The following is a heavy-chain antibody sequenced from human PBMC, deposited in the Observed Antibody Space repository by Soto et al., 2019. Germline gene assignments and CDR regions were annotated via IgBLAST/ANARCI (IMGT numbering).Heavy chain of an antibody. D-gene: IGHD7-27*01. J-gene: IGHJ4*02. Sequence: PSETLSLTCTVSGGSISSSSYYWGWIRQPPGKGLEWIGSIYYSGYTYYNPSLKSRVTISVDTSKNQFSLKLSSVTAADTAVYYCARGWGRIFDYWGQGTLVTVSS. V-gene: IGHV4-39*07. CDR1: GGSISSSSYY. CDR2: IYYSGYT. CDR3: ARGWGRIFDY.